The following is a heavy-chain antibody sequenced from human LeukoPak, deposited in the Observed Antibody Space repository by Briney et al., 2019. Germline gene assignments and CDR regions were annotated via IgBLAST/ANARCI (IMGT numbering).Heavy chain of an antibody. D-gene: IGHD3-22*01. V-gene: IGHV4-61*05. CDR3: ARAIEGYDSSGYYEDY. J-gene: IGHJ4*02. CDR1: GGSISSSSYY. Sequence: SETLSLTCTVSGGSISSSSYYWGWIRQPPGKGLEWIGYIYYSGSTNYNPSLKSRVTISVDTSKNQFSLKLSSVTAADTAVYYCARAIEGYDSSGYYEDYWGQGTLVTVSS. CDR2: IYYSGST.